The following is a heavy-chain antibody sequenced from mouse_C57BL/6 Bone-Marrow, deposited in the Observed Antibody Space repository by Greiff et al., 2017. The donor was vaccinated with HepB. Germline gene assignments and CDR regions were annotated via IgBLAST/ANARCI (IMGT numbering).Heavy chain of an antibody. J-gene: IGHJ2*01. CDR3: AKKTGTYYFDY. CDR2: INPSSGYT. V-gene: IGHV1-4*01. CDR1: GYTFTSYT. D-gene: IGHD4-1*01. Sequence: QVQLQQSGAELARPGASVKMSCKASGYTFTSYTMHWVKQRPGQGLEWIGYINPSSGYTKYNQKFKDKATLTADKSSSTAYMQLSSLTSEDSAVYYCAKKTGTYYFDYWGQGTTLTVSS.